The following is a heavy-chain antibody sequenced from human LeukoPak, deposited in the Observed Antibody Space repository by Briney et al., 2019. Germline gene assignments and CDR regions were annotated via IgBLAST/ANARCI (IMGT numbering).Heavy chain of an antibody. D-gene: IGHD3-3*01. J-gene: IGHJ6*02. CDR2: IGSSSSYI. CDR1: GFTFSSYS. V-gene: IGHV3-21*01. CDR3: ASPDDTIFGVVRDV. Sequence: GGSLRLSCAASGFTFSSYSMNWVRQAPGKGLEWVSSIGSSSSYIYYADSVKGRFTISRDNAKNSLYLQVNSLRAEDTAVYYCASPDDTIFGVVRDVWGQGTTVTVSS.